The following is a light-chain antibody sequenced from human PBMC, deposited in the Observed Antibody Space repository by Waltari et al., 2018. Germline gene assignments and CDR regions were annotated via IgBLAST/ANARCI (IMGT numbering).Light chain of an antibody. CDR2: SNK. J-gene: IGLJ3*02. CDR3: AAWDDSLKEV. CDR1: SSNIGSNT. Sequence: QSVLTQPPSASGTPGQRVTITCSGSSSNIGSNTVNWYQQRPGTAPELLIYSNKQRPSGVPDRFSGSKSGTSASLAISGLQSEDEADYYCAAWDDSLKEVFGGGTKLTVL. V-gene: IGLV1-44*01.